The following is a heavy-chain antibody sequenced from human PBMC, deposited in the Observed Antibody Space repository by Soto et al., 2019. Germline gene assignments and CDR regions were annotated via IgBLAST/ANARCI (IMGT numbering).Heavy chain of an antibody. CDR2: IYSGGST. CDR3: ASTDNRPKYDSSGYYRY. D-gene: IGHD3-22*01. Sequence: GGSLRLSCAASGFTVSSNYMSWVRQAPGKGLEWVSVIYSGGSTYYADSVKGRFTISRDNSKNTLYLQMNSLRAEDTAVYYCASTDNRPKYDSSGYYRYWGQGTLVTVPQ. V-gene: IGHV3-66*01. J-gene: IGHJ4*02. CDR1: GFTVSSNY.